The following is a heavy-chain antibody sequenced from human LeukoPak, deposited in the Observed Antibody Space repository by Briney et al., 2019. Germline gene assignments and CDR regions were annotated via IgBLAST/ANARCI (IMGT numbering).Heavy chain of an antibody. J-gene: IGHJ3*02. Sequence: PGGSLRLSCAASGFTFSSYSMNWVRQAPGKGLEWVSYISSSSSTIYYADSVKGRFTISRDNAKNSLYLQMNSLRAEDTAVYYCARSRRGTGGAFDIWGQGTMVTVSS. CDR2: ISSSSSTI. V-gene: IGHV3-48*01. D-gene: IGHD3-16*01. CDR1: GFTFSSYS. CDR3: ARSRRGTGGAFDI.